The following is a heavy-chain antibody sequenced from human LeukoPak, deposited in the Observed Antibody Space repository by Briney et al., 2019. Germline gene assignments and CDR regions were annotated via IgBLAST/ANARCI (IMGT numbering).Heavy chain of an antibody. D-gene: IGHD5-18*01. Sequence: PSETLSLTCTVSGGSISSGGYYWSWIRQHPGKGLEWIGYIYCSGSTYYNPSLKSRVIISVDTSKNQFSLKLSSVTAADTAVYYCARWARYSYGHRGNFDYWGQGTLVTVSS. CDR2: IYCSGST. J-gene: IGHJ4*02. V-gene: IGHV4-31*03. CDR3: ARWARYSYGHRGNFDY. CDR1: GGSISSGGYY.